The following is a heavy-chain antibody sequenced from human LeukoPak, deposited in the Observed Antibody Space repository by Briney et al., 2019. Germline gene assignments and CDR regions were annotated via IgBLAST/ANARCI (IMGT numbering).Heavy chain of an antibody. CDR3: ARDRCSGGSCYVYYFDY. D-gene: IGHD2-15*01. CDR1: GFTFSSYW. J-gene: IGHJ4*02. V-gene: IGHV3-7*04. CDR2: IKQDGSEK. Sequence: PGGSLRLSCAASGFTFSSYWMSWVRQAPGKGLEWVANIKQDGSEKYYVDSMKGRFTISRDNAKNSLYLQMNTLRAEDTAVYYCARDRCSGGSCYVYYFDYWGQGTLVTVSS.